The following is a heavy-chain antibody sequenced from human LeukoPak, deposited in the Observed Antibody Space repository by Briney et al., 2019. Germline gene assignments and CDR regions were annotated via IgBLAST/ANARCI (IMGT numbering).Heavy chain of an antibody. CDR1: GGSISSGSYY. CDR2: IYTSGGT. CDR3: ASGGVVPATYYYYYYMDV. D-gene: IGHD2-2*01. Sequence: SETLSLTCTVSGGSISSGSYYWSWIRQPAGKGLEWIVRIYTSGGTNYNPSRKSRVTISVKTSKNQFSLKLSSVTAADTAVYYCASGGVVPATYYYYYYMDVWGKGTTVTVSS. J-gene: IGHJ6*03. V-gene: IGHV4-61*02.